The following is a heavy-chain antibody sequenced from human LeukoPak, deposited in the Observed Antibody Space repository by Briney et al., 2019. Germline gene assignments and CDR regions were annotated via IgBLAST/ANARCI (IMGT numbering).Heavy chain of an antibody. CDR2: ISGSGGST. V-gene: IGHV3-23*01. Sequence: GGSLRLSCAASGFTFSSYAMSWVRQAPGKGLEWVSAISGSGGSTYYADSVKGRFTISRDNSKNTLYLQMNSLRAEDPAVYYCAKDPWVVELPATELGYWGQGTLVTVSS. D-gene: IGHD1-7*01. CDR1: GFTFSSYA. CDR3: AKDPWVVELPATELGY. J-gene: IGHJ4*02.